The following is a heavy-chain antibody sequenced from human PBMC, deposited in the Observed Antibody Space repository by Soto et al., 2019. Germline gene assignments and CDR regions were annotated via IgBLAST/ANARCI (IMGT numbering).Heavy chain of an antibody. V-gene: IGHV3-74*01. CDR1: GFTFGSYW. CDR2: INTDGSST. J-gene: IGHJ5*02. CDR3: ARDLRFPNWLDP. D-gene: IGHD2-21*01. Sequence: HPGGSLRLSCAASGFTFGSYWMEWVRQAPGKGLVWVSRINTDGSSTTYADSVKGRFTISRDNAKNTLYLQMNSLGSEDTAVYYCARDLRFPNWLDPWGQGTLVTVSS.